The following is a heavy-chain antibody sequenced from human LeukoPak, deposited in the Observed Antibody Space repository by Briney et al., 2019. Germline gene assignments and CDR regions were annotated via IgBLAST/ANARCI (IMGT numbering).Heavy chain of an antibody. D-gene: IGHD3-10*01. J-gene: IGHJ4*02. CDR2: ISYDGSNK. CDR1: GFTFSSYA. CDR3: ASAVRGVTTAPDY. V-gene: IGHV3-30-3*01. Sequence: GGSLRLSCAASGFTFSSYAMSWVRQAPGKGLEWVAVISYDGSNKYYADSVKGRFIISRDNSKNTLYLQMNSLRAEDTAVYYCASAVRGVTTAPDYWGQGTLVTVSS.